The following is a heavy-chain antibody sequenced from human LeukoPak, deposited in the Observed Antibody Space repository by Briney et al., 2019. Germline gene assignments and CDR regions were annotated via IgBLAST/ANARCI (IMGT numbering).Heavy chain of an antibody. CDR1: GGSISGSSYY. V-gene: IGHV4-39*01. CDR2: IYYSGST. J-gene: IGHJ4*02. D-gene: IGHD3-16*01. CDR3: ARRYGP. Sequence: SETLSLTCIVSGGSISGSSYYWGWIRQPPGKGLEWIGSIYYSGSTYYNPSLKSRVTISVDTSKNQFSLKLNSVTATDTAVYYCARRYGPWGQGTLVTVSS.